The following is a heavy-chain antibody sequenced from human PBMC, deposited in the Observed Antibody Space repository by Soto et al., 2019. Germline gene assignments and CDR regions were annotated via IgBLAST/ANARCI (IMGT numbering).Heavy chain of an antibody. CDR1: GVSISSHDW. CDR3: ATRDSGRLY. D-gene: IGHD6-13*01. CDR2: SHQSGNT. V-gene: IGHV4-4*02. Sequence: QVQLQESGPGLVKPSGTLSLTCAVSGVSISSHDWWTWVRQPPGKGLEWIGDSHQSGNTNYNSSLESRVTISLDKSKNQLSLQLSSVTVADTAVYYCATRDSGRLYWGQGTLVTVSS. J-gene: IGHJ4*02.